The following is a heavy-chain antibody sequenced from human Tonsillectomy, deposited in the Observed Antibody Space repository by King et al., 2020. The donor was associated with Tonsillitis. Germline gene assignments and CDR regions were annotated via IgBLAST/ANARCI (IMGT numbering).Heavy chain of an antibody. CDR2: ISGSGGST. V-gene: IGHV3-23*04. Sequence: VQLVESGGGMVQPGGSLRISCAASGFTFSSYAMSWVRQAPGKGLEWVSAISGSGGSTYYADSVKGRFSISRDNSKNTLYLQMNSLRAEDTAVYYCANGFLLPSVLVWVQGTLVTVSS. J-gene: IGHJ4*02. D-gene: IGHD3-3*01. CDR3: ANGFLLPSVLV. CDR1: GFTFSSYA.